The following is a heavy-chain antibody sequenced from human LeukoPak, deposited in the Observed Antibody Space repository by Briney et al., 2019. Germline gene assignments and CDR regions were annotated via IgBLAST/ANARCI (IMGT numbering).Heavy chain of an antibody. Sequence: GGSLRLSCAASGFTFSSSWMHWVRQAPGQGLVWVSRINHDGSTTNYMDSVKGRFTISRDNSKNTLYLQMNSLRAEDTAVYYCAKDSMVTATPDAFDIWGQGTMVTVSS. D-gene: IGHD2-21*02. CDR3: AKDSMVTATPDAFDI. CDR1: GFTFSSSW. J-gene: IGHJ3*02. V-gene: IGHV3-74*01. CDR2: INHDGSTT.